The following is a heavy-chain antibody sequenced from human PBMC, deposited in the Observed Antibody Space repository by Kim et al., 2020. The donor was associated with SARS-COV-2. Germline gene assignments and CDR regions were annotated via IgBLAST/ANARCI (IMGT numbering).Heavy chain of an antibody. Sequence: GGSLRLSCAASGFTLGSFGMHWVRQSPGKGLEWVALISQDGSKTFYADSVKGRFTISRDNSRNTLNLLMNSLRPQDTALYYCVKDRDYGLDNYYRYYFD. CDR3: VKDRDYGLDNYYRYYFD. CDR2: ISQDGSKT. CDR1: GFTLGSFG. D-gene: IGHD3-22*01. J-gene: IGHJ4*01. V-gene: IGHV3-30*18.